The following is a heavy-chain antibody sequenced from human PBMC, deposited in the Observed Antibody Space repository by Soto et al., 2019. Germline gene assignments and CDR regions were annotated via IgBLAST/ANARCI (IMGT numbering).Heavy chain of an antibody. D-gene: IGHD1-1*01. Sequence: QVQLVQSGAEVKKPGSSVKVSCKASGGSFSSSAITWVRQAPGQGLEWMGGIIPIFASPKYAQKFQGRVTITADESTKTAYMELSSLRSEDTAIYYCATDELDVQGVGACYYWGQGTLVTVSS. J-gene: IGHJ4*02. CDR2: IIPIFASP. CDR3: ATDELDVQGVGACYY. CDR1: GGSFSSSA. V-gene: IGHV1-69*12.